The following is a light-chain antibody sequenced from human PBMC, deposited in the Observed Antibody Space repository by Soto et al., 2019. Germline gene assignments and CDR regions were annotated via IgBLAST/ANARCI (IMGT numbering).Light chain of an antibody. CDR3: GTWDSSRSAVV. CDR2: DNN. Sequence: QSVLTQPPSVSGAPGQKVTISCSGSSSNIGNNYVSWYQHLPGRAPKLLIYDNNKRPSGIPDRFSGSKSGTSATLGINGLQTEDEADYYCGTWDSSRSAVVFGEGTKLTVL. CDR1: SSNIGNNY. J-gene: IGLJ2*01. V-gene: IGLV1-51*01.